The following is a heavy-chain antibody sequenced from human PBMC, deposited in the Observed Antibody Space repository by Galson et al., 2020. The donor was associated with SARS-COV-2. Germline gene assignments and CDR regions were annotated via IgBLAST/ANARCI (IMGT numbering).Heavy chain of an antibody. D-gene: IGHD2-21*02. CDR1: RYRFTNYA. CDR3: ASLQGNKVTAGYWFDP. J-gene: IGHJ5*02. CDR2: INAANGNT. Sequence: ASVTVSCQPSRYRFTNYAIYWVRQAPGQRLEWMGWINAANGNTKYSQKFQGRVTITRDTSASIVYMELSSLRSEDTAVYYCASLQGNKVTAGYWFDPWGHGTRVTCSS. V-gene: IGHV1-3*01.